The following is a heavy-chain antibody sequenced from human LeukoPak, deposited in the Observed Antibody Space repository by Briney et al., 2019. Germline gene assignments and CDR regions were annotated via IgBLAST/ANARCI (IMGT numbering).Heavy chain of an antibody. CDR2: IYHTGSI. CDR3: ARGPYCTNTNCHTAFDY. V-gene: IGHV4-30-2*01. J-gene: IGHJ4*02. D-gene: IGHD2-2*02. Sequence: PSETLSLTCAVSGASISSGVYSWSWIRQPPGKGLEWIGYIYHTGSIDNNPSLRSRLTISVDTSKNQFSLKLSSVTAADTAVYYCARGPYCTNTNCHTAFDYWGQGALVTVSS. CDR1: GASISSGVYS.